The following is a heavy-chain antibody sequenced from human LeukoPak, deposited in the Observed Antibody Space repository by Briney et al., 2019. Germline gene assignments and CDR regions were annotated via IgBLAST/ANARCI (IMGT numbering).Heavy chain of an antibody. CDR2: IKQDGSEE. CDR1: GFTFSSYW. CDR3: ARDQGIAAAGLNWFDP. J-gene: IGHJ5*02. V-gene: IGHV3-7*01. D-gene: IGHD6-13*01. Sequence: GGSLRLSCAASGFTFSSYWMSWVRQAPGKGLEWVANIKQDGSEEYYVDSVKGRFTISRDNAKNSLYLQMNSLRAEDTAVYYCARDQGIAAAGLNWFDPWGQGTLVTVSS.